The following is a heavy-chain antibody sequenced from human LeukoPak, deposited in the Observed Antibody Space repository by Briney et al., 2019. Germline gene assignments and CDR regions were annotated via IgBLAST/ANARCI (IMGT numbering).Heavy chain of an antibody. CDR3: ASGSGSYHTPYYYMDV. V-gene: IGHV3-53*01. Sequence: SGGSLRLSCAASGFTVSSNYMSWVRQAPGKGLEWVSIIYSGGSTNYADSVKGRFTISRDNSKNTLYLQMNSLRAEDTAVYYCASGSGSYHTPYYYMDVWGKGTTVTVSS. D-gene: IGHD3-10*01. J-gene: IGHJ6*03. CDR1: GFTVSSNY. CDR2: IYSGGST.